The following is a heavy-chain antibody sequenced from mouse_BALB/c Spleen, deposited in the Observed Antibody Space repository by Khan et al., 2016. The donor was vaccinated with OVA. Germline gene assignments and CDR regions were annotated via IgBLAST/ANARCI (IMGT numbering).Heavy chain of an antibody. CDR1: GYTFTSYW. D-gene: IGHD4-1*01. Sequence: EVELVESGTVLARPGASVKMSCKASGYTFTSYWMHWVKQRPGQGLEWIGDIYPGNTDTNYNQKFKGKAKLTAVTSTSTAYMELSSLTHEDSAVYYCTRRNWDVAWFAYWGQGTLVTVSA. CDR3: TRRNWDVAWFAY. J-gene: IGHJ3*01. V-gene: IGHV1-5*01. CDR2: IYPGNTDT.